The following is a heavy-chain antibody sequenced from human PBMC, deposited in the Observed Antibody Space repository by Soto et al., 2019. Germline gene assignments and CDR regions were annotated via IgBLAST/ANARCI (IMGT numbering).Heavy chain of an antibody. CDR1: GASIINYY. J-gene: IGHJ4*02. D-gene: IGHD6-19*01. Sequence: SETLSLTCTVSGASIINYYWAWIRQSPGGGLESIGYVSNTATTTYNPSLKNRVTISVDASKSQFYLKLRSVTAADTAVYYCATAFGGWPPDSWGQGTLVTVSS. V-gene: IGHV4-59*01. CDR3: ATAFGGWPPDS. CDR2: VSNTATT.